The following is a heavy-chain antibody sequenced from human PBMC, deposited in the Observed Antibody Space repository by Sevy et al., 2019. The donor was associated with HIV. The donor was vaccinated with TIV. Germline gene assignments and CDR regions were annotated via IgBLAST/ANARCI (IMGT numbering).Heavy chain of an antibody. J-gene: IGHJ6*02. Sequence: GGSLRLSCAASGFTFSSAWMSWVRQAPGKGLEWVGRIKSEIDGGAIDYAAPVKGRFSISREGSKNTVYLQRNSLKTEDKAVYYCITDPGYRGYDEEVINYYYYGMDVWGQGTTVTVSS. CDR1: GFTFSSAW. CDR2: IKSEIDGGAI. V-gene: IGHV3-15*01. CDR3: ITDPGYRGYDEEVINYYYYGMDV. D-gene: IGHD5-12*01.